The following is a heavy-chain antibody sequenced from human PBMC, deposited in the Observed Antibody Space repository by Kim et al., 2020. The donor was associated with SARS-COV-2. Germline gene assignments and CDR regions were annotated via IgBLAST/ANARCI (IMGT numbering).Heavy chain of an antibody. CDR2: SRNKGNNYIT. J-gene: IGHJ4*02. V-gene: IGHV3-72*01. Sequence: GGSLRLSCAASGFTFSDHYMDWVRQAPGKGLEWVGRSRNKGNNYITAYAASVKGRSTISRDDAQDSLNLQRNSLKTEDKAVYYCVRGAEFSGYPLRNWGQGTLVTVSA. D-gene: IGHD3-22*01. CDR3: VRGAEFSGYPLRN. CDR1: GFTFSDHY.